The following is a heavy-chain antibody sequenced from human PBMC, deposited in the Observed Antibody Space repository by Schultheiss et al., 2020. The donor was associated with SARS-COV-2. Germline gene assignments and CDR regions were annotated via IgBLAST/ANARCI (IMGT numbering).Heavy chain of an antibody. D-gene: IGHD3-10*01. CDR3: AKDRTPMVQGVIVS. J-gene: IGHJ4*02. CDR1: GFTFSSYA. V-gene: IGHV3-9*01. CDR2: ISWNSGSI. Sequence: GGSLRLSCAASGFTFSSYAMSWVRQAPGKGLEWVSGISWNSGSIGYADSVKGRFTISRDNAKNSLYLQMNSLRAEDTALYYCAKDRTPMVQGVIVSWGQGTLVTVSS.